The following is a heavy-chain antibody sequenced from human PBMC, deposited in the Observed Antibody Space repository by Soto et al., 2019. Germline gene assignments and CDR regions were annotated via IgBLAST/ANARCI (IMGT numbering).Heavy chain of an antibody. CDR2: IIPILGIA. CDR3: ATDTFGQQLKYGMDV. CDR1: GGTFSSYT. J-gene: IGHJ6*02. Sequence: SVKVSCKASGGTFSSYTISWVRQAPGQGLEWMGRIIPILGIANYAQKFQGRVTITADKSTSTAYMELSSLRSEDTAVYYCATDTFGQQLKYGMDVWGQGTTVTVSS. D-gene: IGHD6-13*01. V-gene: IGHV1-69*04.